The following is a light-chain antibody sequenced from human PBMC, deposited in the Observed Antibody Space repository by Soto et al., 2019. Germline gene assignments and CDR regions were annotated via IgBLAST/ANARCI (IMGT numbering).Light chain of an antibody. V-gene: IGKV1-5*01. J-gene: IGKJ1*01. CDR1: QTISSW. Sequence: DIPMTQSPSTLSASVGDRVIITGRASQTISSWLAWYQQKPWKPPKLLIFDASTLQRGVPSRFSGSGSGTEFTLTIRSLKPDDFATYYCQQYNTYWTFGQGTKVDIK. CDR2: DAS. CDR3: QQYNTYWT.